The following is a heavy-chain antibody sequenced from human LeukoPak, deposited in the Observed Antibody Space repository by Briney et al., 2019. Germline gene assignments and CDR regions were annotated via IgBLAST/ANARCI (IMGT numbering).Heavy chain of an antibody. V-gene: IGHV3-15*01. Sequence: GGSLRLSCAASGFTFSSYWMSWVRQAPGKGLEWVGRIKSKTDGGTTDYAAPVKGRFTISRDDSKNTLYLQMNSLKTEDTAVYYCSTTYYYDSSEGYWGQGTLVTVSS. J-gene: IGHJ4*02. CDR1: GFTFSSYW. CDR3: STTYYYDSSEGY. CDR2: IKSKTDGGTT. D-gene: IGHD3-22*01.